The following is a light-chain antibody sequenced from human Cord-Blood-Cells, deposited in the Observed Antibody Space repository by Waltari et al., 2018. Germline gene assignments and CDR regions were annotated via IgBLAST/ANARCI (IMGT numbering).Light chain of an antibody. CDR3: QQYGSSPPFT. V-gene: IGKV3-20*01. CDR1: QSVSSSY. Sequence: EIVMTQPPGTLSLSTGERATLSCRTSQSVSSSYLAWYQQKPGQAPRLLIYGASSRATGIPDRFSGSGSGTDFTLTISRLEPEDFAVYYCQQYGSSPPFTFGPGTKVDIK. CDR2: GAS. J-gene: IGKJ3*01.